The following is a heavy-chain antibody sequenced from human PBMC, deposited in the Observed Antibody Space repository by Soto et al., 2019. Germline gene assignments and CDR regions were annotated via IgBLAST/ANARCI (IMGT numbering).Heavy chain of an antibody. D-gene: IGHD4-17*01. V-gene: IGHV3-23*01. J-gene: IGHJ4*02. CDR3: ARTTVTKSRDY. Sequence: EVQLLESGGGLVQPGGSLRLSCAASGFTFSSYAMSWVRQAPGKGLEYVSSISASGDGTYFADSVKGRFTISRDNTKNTLYLQMNSLRVEDTAEYYCARTTVTKSRDYWGQGTLVTVSS. CDR1: GFTFSSYA. CDR2: ISASGDGT.